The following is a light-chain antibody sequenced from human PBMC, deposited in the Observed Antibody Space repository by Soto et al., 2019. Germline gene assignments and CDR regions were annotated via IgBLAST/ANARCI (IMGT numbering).Light chain of an antibody. Sequence: EIVMTQSPATLSVSPGERATLPCRASQSVSSTYLAWFQQKPGQPPTLLIYGASSRATGIPDRFSGSGSGTDFTLTISRLEPEDFAVYYCQQYGSSGTFGQGTKVDIK. CDR3: QQYGSSGT. J-gene: IGKJ1*01. V-gene: IGKV3-20*01. CDR1: QSVSSTY. CDR2: GAS.